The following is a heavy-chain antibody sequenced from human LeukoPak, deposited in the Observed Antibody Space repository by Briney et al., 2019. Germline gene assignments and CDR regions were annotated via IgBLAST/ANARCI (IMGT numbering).Heavy chain of an antibody. CDR1: GFTVNSNY. D-gene: IGHD6-6*01. Sequence: PGGSLRLSCAASGFTVNSNYMTWVRQAPGKGLEWVSVIYSGGSTYYADSVKGRFTISRDNSKNTLYLQMNSLRAEDTAVYYCAKRGSSSSTSYFDYWGQGTLVTVSS. V-gene: IGHV3-53*01. CDR3: AKRGSSSSTSYFDY. CDR2: IYSGGST. J-gene: IGHJ4*02.